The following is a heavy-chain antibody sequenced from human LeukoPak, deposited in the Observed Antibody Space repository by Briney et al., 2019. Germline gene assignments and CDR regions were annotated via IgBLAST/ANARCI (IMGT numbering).Heavy chain of an antibody. J-gene: IGHJ6*02. CDR2: IYYSGST. D-gene: IGHD3-10*01. Sequence: SQTLSLTCTVSGGSISSGGYYWSWIRQHPGKGLEWIGYIYYSGSTNYNPSLKSRVTISIDTSRSQFSLKLTSVTVADTAVYYCARDSRYSYGSGGMDVWGQGTTVTVSS. V-gene: IGHV4-31*03. CDR3: ARDSRYSYGSGGMDV. CDR1: GGSISSGGYY.